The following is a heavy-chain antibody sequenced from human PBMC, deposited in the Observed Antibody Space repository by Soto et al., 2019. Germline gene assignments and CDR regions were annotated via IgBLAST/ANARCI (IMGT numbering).Heavy chain of an antibody. CDR1: GGTFSSYA. Sequence: SVKVSCKASGGTFSSYAISWVRQAPGQGLEWMGGIIPIFGTANYAQKFQGRVTITADESTSTAYMELGSLRSEDTAVYYCASNPGRITIFGVVIKNWFDPWGQGTLVTVSS. V-gene: IGHV1-69*13. CDR3: ASNPGRITIFGVVIKNWFDP. J-gene: IGHJ5*02. CDR2: IIPIFGTA. D-gene: IGHD3-3*01.